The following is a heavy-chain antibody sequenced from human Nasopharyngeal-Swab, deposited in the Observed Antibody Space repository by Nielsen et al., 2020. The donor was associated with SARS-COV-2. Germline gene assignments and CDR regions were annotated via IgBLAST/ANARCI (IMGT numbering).Heavy chain of an antibody. V-gene: IGHV3-74*01. Sequence: GGSLRLSCAASGFTFSSSWMHWIRQDPGKGPVWVARMNSDGSTINYGDSVMGRFIISRDNAKNMLYLQMYSLRAEDTAVYYCATAGNYRFDNWGHGTLVTVSS. CDR1: GFTFSSSW. CDR2: MNSDGSTI. CDR3: ATAGNYRFDN. J-gene: IGHJ4*01. D-gene: IGHD3-16*02.